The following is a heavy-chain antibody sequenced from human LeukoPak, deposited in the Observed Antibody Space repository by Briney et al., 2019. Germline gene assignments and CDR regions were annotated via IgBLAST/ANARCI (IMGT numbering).Heavy chain of an antibody. CDR2: IRSKANSYAT. J-gene: IGHJ4*02. V-gene: IGHV3-73*01. Sequence: GGSLRLSCAASGFTFSGSAMHWVRQASGKGLEWVGRIRSKANSYATAYAASVKGRFTISRDDSKNTAYLQMNSLKTEDTAVYYCTSRNQIYDFWSGYYSSEVDYWGQGTLVTVSS. CDR1: GFTFSGSA. D-gene: IGHD3-3*01. CDR3: TSRNQIYDFWSGYYSSEVDY.